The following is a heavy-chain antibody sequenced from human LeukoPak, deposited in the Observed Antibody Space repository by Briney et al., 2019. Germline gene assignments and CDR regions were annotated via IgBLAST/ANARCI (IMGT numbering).Heavy chain of an antibody. CDR1: GFTFSSYW. V-gene: IGHV3-53*01. CDR3: ARDRYYYYGMDV. Sequence: GGSLRLSCAASGFTFSSYWMNWARQAPGKGLEWVSVIYSDGSTYYADSVKGRFTISRDTSKNTLYLQMNSLRAEDTAVYYCARDRYYYYGMDVWGQGTTVTVSS. J-gene: IGHJ6*02. CDR2: IYSDGST.